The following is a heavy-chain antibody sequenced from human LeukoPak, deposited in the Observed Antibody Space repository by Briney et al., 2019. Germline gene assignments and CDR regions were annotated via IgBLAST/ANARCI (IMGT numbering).Heavy chain of an antibody. V-gene: IGHV3-23*01. J-gene: IGHJ4*02. CDR2: MSGSGVST. CDR1: GFTFSSYA. CDR3: AKSRYSYGLRADF. Sequence: GGSLRLSCAASGFTFSSYAMSWVRQAPGKGLEWVSAMSGSGVSTYYADSVKGRFTISRDNSKNTLFLQMHSLSAEDTAVYYCAKSRYSYGLRADFWGQGTLVTVSS. D-gene: IGHD5-18*01.